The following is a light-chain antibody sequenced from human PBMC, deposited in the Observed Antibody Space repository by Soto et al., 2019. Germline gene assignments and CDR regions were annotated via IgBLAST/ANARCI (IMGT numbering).Light chain of an antibody. CDR3: SSFASGNTWV. CDR1: SSDVGAYNY. Sequence: QSALTQPPSASGSPGQSVTISCTGTSSDVGAYNYVSWYQQHAGKDPKLVIYEVTKRPSGVPDRFSGSKSANTASLTVSWLQAEDEADYYCSSFASGNTWVFGGGTKLTVL. J-gene: IGLJ3*02. CDR2: EVT. V-gene: IGLV2-8*01.